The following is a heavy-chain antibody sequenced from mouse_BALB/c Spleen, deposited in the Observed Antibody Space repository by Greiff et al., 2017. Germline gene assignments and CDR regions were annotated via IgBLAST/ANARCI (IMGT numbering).Heavy chain of an antibody. D-gene: IGHD2-13*01. CDR1: GYTFTSYW. Sequence: QVQLQQSGAELARPGASVKLSCKASGYTFTSYWMQWVKQRPGQGLEWIGAIYPGDGDTRYTQKFKGKATLTADKSSSTAYMQLSSLASEDSAVYYCARLEGRDYYYAMDYWGQGTSVTVSS. CDR3: ARLEGRDYYYAMDY. J-gene: IGHJ4*01. CDR2: IYPGDGDT. V-gene: IGHV1-87*01.